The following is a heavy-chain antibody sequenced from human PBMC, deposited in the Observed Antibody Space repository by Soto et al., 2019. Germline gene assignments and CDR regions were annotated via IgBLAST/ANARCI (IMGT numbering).Heavy chain of an antibody. CDR1: GFTFSSYA. V-gene: IGHV3-23*01. D-gene: IGHD7-27*01. CDR3: AKVRANWDNLYYFDY. Sequence: GGSLRLSCAASGFTFSSYAMSWVRQAPGKGLEWVSAISGSGGSTYYADSVKGQFTISRDNSKNTLYLQMNSLRAEDTAVYYCAKVRANWDNLYYFDYWGQGTLVTVSS. J-gene: IGHJ4*02. CDR2: ISGSGGST.